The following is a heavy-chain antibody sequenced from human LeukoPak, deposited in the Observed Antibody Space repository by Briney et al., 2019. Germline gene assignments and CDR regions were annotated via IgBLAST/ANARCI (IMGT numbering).Heavy chain of an antibody. J-gene: IGHJ4*02. CDR1: GYTFTGYY. V-gene: IGHV1-46*01. D-gene: IGHD5-18*01. CDR2: INPSGGST. CDR3: ARDRDTAMVIGY. Sequence: ASVKVSCKASGYTFTGYYMHWVRQAPGQGLEWMGIINPSGGSTSYAQKFQGRVTMARDTSTSTVYMELSSLRSEDTAVYYCARDRDTAMVIGYWGQGTLVTVSS.